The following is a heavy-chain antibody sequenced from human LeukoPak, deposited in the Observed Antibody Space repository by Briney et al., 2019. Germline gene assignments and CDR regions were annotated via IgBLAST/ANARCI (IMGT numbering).Heavy chain of an antibody. CDR2: INHSGST. CDR1: GGSFSGYY. V-gene: IGHV4-34*01. D-gene: IGHD1-26*01. J-gene: IGHJ5*02. Sequence: SETLSLTCAVYGGSFSGYYWSWIRQPPGKGLEWIGEINHSGSTNYNPSLKSRVTISVDTSKNQFSLKLSSVTAADTAVYYCAREGHSGSYSRKFDPWGQGTLVTVSS. CDR3: AREGHSGSYSRKFDP.